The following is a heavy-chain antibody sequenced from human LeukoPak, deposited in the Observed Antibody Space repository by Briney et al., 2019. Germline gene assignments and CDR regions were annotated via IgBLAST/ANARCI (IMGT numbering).Heavy chain of an antibody. J-gene: IGHJ4*02. V-gene: IGHV3-11*04. CDR2: ISSSGSTI. D-gene: IGHD3-10*01. CDR1: GFTFSDYY. CDR3: AKDIGSYYDY. Sequence: GGSLRLSCAASGFTFSDYYMSWIRQAPGKGLEWVSYISSSGSTIYYADSVKGRFTISRDNSKNTLYLEMNSLRAEDTAVYYCAKDIGSYYDYWGQGILVTVSS.